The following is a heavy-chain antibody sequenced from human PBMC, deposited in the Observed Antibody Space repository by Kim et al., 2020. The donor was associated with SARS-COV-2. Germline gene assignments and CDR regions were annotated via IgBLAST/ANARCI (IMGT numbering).Heavy chain of an antibody. CDR2: ISGSGGST. CDR1: GFTFSSYA. V-gene: IGHV3-23*01. Sequence: GGSLRLSCAASGFTFSSYAMSWVRQAPGKGLEWVSAISGSGGSTYYADSVKGRFTISRDNSKNTLYLQMNSLRAEDTAVYYCAKDPRVPYYYYGMDVWGQGTTVTVSS. J-gene: IGHJ6*02. CDR3: AKDPRVPYYYYGMDV.